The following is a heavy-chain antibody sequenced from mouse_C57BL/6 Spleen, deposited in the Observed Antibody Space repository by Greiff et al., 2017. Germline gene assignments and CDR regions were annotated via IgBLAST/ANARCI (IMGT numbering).Heavy chain of an antibody. CDR2: INPNNGGT. Sequence: VQLKESGPELVKPGASVKMSCKASGYTFTDYNMHWVKQSHGKSLEWIGYINPNNGGTSYNQKFKGKATLTVNTSSSTAYMELRRLTSEDSAVYYCARGDDAMDYWGQGTSVTVSS. J-gene: IGHJ4*01. CDR1: GYTFTDYN. V-gene: IGHV1-22*01. CDR3: ARGDDAMDY.